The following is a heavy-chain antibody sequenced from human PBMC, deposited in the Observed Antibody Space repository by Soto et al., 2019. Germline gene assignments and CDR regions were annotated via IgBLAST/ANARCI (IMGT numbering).Heavy chain of an antibody. D-gene: IGHD2-8*01. V-gene: IGHV5-51*01. CDR1: GYSFSNYW. Sequence: PGESLKISCKGSGYSFSNYWIAWVRQMPGKGLEWMGIIYPGDSDTRYSPSFQGRFTISRDNSKNTLYLQMNSLRAEDTAVYYCAKRQWSEYAFDIWGQGTMVTVSS. CDR3: AKRQWSEYAFDI. CDR2: IYPGDSDT. J-gene: IGHJ3*02.